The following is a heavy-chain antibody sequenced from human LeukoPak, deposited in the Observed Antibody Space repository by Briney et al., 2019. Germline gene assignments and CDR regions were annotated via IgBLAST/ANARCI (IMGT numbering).Heavy chain of an antibody. CDR3: AKDVEYSGSFVDY. V-gene: IGHV3-23*01. D-gene: IGHD1-26*01. Sequence: GGSLRLSCAASGFTFSSYAMSWVRQAPGKGLEWVSSISDNGGSTYFADSVKARFTISRDNSKNTLYLQMNSLRAEDTAVYYCAKDVEYSGSFVDYWGQGTLVTVSS. CDR2: ISDNGGST. J-gene: IGHJ4*02. CDR1: GFTFSSYA.